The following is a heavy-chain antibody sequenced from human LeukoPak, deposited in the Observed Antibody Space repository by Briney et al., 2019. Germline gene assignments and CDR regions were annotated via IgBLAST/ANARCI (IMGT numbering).Heavy chain of an antibody. CDR1: GGSISSSSYY. CDR3: ARQKTRGYYYDSSGYYYFDY. J-gene: IGHJ4*02. CDR2: IYYSGST. V-gene: IGHV4-39*01. Sequence: EPSETLSLTCTVSGGSISSSSYYWGWIRQPPGKGLEWIGSIYYSGSTYYNPSLKSRVTISVDTSKNQFSLKLSSVTAADTAVYYCARQKTRGYYYDSSGYYYFDYWGQGTLVTVSS. D-gene: IGHD3-22*01.